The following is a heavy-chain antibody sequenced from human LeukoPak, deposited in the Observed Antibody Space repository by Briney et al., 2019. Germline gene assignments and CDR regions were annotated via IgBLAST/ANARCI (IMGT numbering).Heavy chain of an antibody. J-gene: IGHJ4*02. D-gene: IGHD6-19*01. V-gene: IGHV4-39*07. CDR2: IYYSGST. CDR1: GGSISSSYYY. Sequence: SETLSLTCTVSGGSISSSYYYWGWIRQPPGKGLEWIGSIYYSGSTYYNPSLKSRVSLSVDTSKNQFSLRLSSVTAADTAVYYCTRDRGQWLVDYWGQGTLVTVSS. CDR3: TRDRGQWLVDY.